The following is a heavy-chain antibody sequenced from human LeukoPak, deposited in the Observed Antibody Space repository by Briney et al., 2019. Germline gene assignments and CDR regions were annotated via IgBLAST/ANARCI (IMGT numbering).Heavy chain of an antibody. CDR2: INPNSGGT. CDR3: ARDEAAAAPFDY. CDR1: GYTFTGYY. D-gene: IGHD6-13*01. Sequence: ASVKVSCKASGYTFTGYYMHWVRQAPGQGLEWMGWINPNSGGTNYAQKFQGRVTMTRDTSISTAYMELRSLRSDDTAVYYCARDEAAAAPFDYWGQGTLVTVSS. J-gene: IGHJ4*02. V-gene: IGHV1-2*02.